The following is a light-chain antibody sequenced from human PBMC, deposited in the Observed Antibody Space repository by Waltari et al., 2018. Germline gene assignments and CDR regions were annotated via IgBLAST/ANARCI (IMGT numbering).Light chain of an antibody. J-gene: IGLJ1*01. Sequence: QSALTQPASVSGSPGQSITISCTGTSSDVGNYNLVSWYQQHPGKAPKLMIYAVSQRPSGVSNRFSGSKSGNTASLTISGLQPEDETDYYCCSYAGHSTYVFGTGTEVTVL. V-gene: IGLV2-23*02. CDR2: AVS. CDR1: SSDVGNYNL. CDR3: CSYAGHSTYV.